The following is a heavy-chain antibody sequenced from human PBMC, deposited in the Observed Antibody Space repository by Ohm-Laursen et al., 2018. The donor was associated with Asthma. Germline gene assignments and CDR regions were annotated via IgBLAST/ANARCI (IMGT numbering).Heavy chain of an antibody. CDR2: VRTKSEGETT. J-gene: IGHJ2*01. CDR1: GFTFSDAR. D-gene: IGHD5-18*01. CDR3: TTGNGGYSYGKRQGVVWYFDL. Sequence: SLRLSCSASGFTFSDARMSWVRQAPGRGLEWVGRVRTKSEGETTDYAAPVKGRFTISRDDSKNMLYLQMNGLKTEDTAVYYCTTGNGGYSYGKRQGVVWYFDLWGRGTLVTVSS. V-gene: IGHV3-15*01.